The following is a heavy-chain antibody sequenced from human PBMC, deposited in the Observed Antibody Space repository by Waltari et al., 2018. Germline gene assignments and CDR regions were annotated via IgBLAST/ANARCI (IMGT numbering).Heavy chain of an antibody. V-gene: IGHV3-21*01. CDR1: GFPFRYYT. Sequence: EVQLVESGGGLVRPGGSLRLSCAASGFPFRYYTMNWVSKAPGKWPEWISFITSDGTHTTHADSVRGRFTISRDNAKNSLFLQINSLRADDTAVYYCARDRRPTLILGSGAFDIWGQGIKVNVSS. CDR2: ITSDGTHT. D-gene: IGHD3-22*01. J-gene: IGHJ3*02. CDR3: ARDRRPTLILGSGAFDI.